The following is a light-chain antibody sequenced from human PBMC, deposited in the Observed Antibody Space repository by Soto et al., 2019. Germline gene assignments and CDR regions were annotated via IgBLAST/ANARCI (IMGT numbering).Light chain of an antibody. Sequence: EIVMTQSPATLSVSPGERATLSCRASQSISTELAWYPQKPGQPPRLLIYSASTRATGVPARFTGSGSDSEFTLTISGLQSEDFAVYYCQQGHNWPLTFGQGTRLEI. V-gene: IGKV3-15*01. CDR2: SAS. CDR3: QQGHNWPLT. J-gene: IGKJ2*01. CDR1: QSISTE.